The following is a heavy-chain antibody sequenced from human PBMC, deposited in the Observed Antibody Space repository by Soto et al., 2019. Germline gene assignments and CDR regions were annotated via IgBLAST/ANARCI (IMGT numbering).Heavy chain of an antibody. J-gene: IGHJ5*02. V-gene: IGHV1-18*01. CDR1: GYTFTSYG. CDR2: IRVYNGDT. D-gene: IGHD2-2*01. Sequence: ASVKVSCKASGYTFTSYGISWVRQAPGQGLEWMGWIRVYNGDTNYAQKLQGRVTMTTDTSTSTAYLELRSLRSDDTAVYYCARDTCRSTSCYPGWLEPWGQGTRVTVSS. CDR3: ARDTCRSTSCYPGWLEP.